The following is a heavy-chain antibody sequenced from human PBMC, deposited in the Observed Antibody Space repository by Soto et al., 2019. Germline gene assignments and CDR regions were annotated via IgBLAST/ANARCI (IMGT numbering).Heavy chain of an antibody. CDR2: ITTYSGNT. V-gene: IGHV1-18*01. Sequence: VQLVQSGPEVKKPGASVKVSCRASGYTFTNYPISWVRQAPGQGLEWMGWITTYSGNTHYAQKVQGRIVMTTDRSTSTAYMERRSLRSDDTAVYYCGRDDASGNDTWGTLGNWFDPWGQGTLVTVSS. J-gene: IGHJ5*02. CDR3: GRDDASGNDTWGTLGNWFDP. D-gene: IGHD3-10*01. CDR1: GYTFTNYP.